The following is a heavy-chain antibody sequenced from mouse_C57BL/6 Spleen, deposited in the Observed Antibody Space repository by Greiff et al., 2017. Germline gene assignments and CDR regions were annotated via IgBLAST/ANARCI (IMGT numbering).Heavy chain of an antibody. CDR3: VRQGGYYLEFAY. D-gene: IGHD2-3*01. CDR1: GFSFNTYA. CDR2: IRSKSNNYAT. J-gene: IGHJ3*01. Sequence: GGGLVQPKGSLKLSCAASGFSFNTYAMNWVRQAPGKGLEWVARIRSKSNNYATYYADSVKDRFTISRDDSESMLYLQMNNLKTEDTAMYYCVRQGGYYLEFAYWGQGTLVTVSA. V-gene: IGHV10-1*01.